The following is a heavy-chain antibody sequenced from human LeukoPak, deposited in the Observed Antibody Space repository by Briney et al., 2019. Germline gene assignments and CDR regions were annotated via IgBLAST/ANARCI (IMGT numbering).Heavy chain of an antibody. J-gene: IGHJ6*02. D-gene: IGHD6-13*01. CDR1: GFTSDDYG. CDR2: LNWNGGST. Sequence: PGGSLRLSRAAPGFTSDDYGASWVRHAPGKGLEWVSGLNWNGGSTGYADTVKGRFTISRDNAKNSLYLQMNSLRAEDTALYYCARGLGAAAGIYYYYGMDVWGQGTTVTVSS. CDR3: ARGLGAAAGIYYYYGMDV. V-gene: IGHV3-20*04.